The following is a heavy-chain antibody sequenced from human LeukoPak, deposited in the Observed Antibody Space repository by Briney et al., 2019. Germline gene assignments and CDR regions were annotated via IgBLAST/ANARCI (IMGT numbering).Heavy chain of an antibody. D-gene: IGHD2-2*01. J-gene: IGHJ4*02. V-gene: IGHV4-39*01. CDR2: IYYSGST. CDR3: ARHREYQLLQYYFDY. Sequence: SETLSLTXTVSGGSISSSSYYWGGIRQPPGEGLEWIGSIYYSGSTYYNPSLKSRVTISVDTSKNQFSLKLSSVTAADTAVYYCARHREYQLLQYYFDYWGQGTLVTVSS. CDR1: GGSISSSSYY.